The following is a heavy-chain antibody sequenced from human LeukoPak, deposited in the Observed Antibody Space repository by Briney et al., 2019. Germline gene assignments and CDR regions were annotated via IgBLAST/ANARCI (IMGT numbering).Heavy chain of an antibody. D-gene: IGHD3-22*01. Sequence: SDTLSLTCALYGGSFSGYYWRSIRHPPGKALEWIGETNHSGSTNYNPSLKSRVTISVDTSKNQFSLKLRSVTAADTAVYYCARGGKPPCSTYYYDSSGYLYYWGQGTLVTVSS. J-gene: IGHJ4*02. CDR2: TNHSGST. CDR3: ARGGKPPCSTYYYDSSGYLYY. CDR1: GGSFSGYY. V-gene: IGHV4-34*01.